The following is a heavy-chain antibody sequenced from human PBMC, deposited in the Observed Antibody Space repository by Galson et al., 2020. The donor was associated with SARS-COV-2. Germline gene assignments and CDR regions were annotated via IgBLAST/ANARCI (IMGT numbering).Heavy chain of an antibody. CDR1: GDSISNGNYY. Sequence: SETLSLTCTVSGDSISNGNYYWSWIRQPAGKGLEWIGHISASGTANYNPSLESRVTTSADTSQNQFSLNLTSVTAADTAVYYCARESPSDIILMVYSMEDYYYYYMDVWGKGTTVTVSS. D-gene: IGHD2-8*01. CDR3: ARESPSDIILMVYSMEDYYYYYMDV. V-gene: IGHV4-61*09. J-gene: IGHJ6*03. CDR2: ISASGTA.